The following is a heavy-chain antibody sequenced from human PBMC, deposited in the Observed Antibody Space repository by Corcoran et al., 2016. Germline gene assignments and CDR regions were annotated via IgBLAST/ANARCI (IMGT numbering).Heavy chain of an antibody. J-gene: IGHJ4*02. CDR1: GYTFTSYG. D-gene: IGHD3-3*01. CDR3: ARRITIFGVAAPVYYFDY. CDR2: ISAYNGNT. V-gene: IGHV1-18*01. Sequence: QVQLVQSGAEVKKPGASVKVSCKASGYTFTSYGICWVRQAPGQGLEWMGWISAYNGNTNYAQKLQGRVTMTTDTSTSTAYMELRSLRSDDTAVYYCARRITIFGVAAPVYYFDYWGQGTLVTVSS.